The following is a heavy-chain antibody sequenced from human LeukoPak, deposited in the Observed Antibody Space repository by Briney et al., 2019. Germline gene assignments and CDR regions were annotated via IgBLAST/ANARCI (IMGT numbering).Heavy chain of an antibody. CDR3: ARQESGTWFDP. V-gene: IGHV4-59*08. CDR2: ILDIGST. CDR1: GGSIRGYF. J-gene: IGHJ5*02. Sequence: SETQSLTCTVSGGSIRGYFWSWIRQPPGKGLEWIGYILDIGSTIYNPSLRSRVIISVDMSTNQFSLKLSSVTAADTAVYYCARQESGTWFDPWGQGTLVTVSS. D-gene: IGHD1-14*01.